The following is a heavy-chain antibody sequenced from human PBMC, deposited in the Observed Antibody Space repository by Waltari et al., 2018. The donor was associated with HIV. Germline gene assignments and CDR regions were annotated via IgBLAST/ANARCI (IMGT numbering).Heavy chain of an antibody. CDR2: IYYSGST. CDR1: GGSIRSYY. CDR3: ARGGKYYGMDV. Sequence: QVQLQESGPGLVKPSETLSLTCTVSGGSIRSYYWSWIRQPPGKGLEWIGYIYYSGSTNYNPSLKSRVTISVDTSKNQFSLKLSSVTAADTAVYYCARGGKYYGMDVWGQGTTVTVSS. V-gene: IGHV4-59*01. J-gene: IGHJ6*02.